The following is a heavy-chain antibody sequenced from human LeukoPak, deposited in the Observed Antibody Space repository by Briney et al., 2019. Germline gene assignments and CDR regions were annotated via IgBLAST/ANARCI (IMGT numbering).Heavy chain of an antibody. V-gene: IGHV4-59*01. Sequence: PSETLSLTCTVSGGSISRYYWSWIRQPPGKGLEWIGYIYYSGSTNYNPSLKSRVTISVDTSKNQFSLKLSSVTAADTAVYYCAREDYYDSPYYYGMDVWGQGTTVTVSS. CDR3: AREDYYDSPYYYGMDV. CDR2: IYYSGST. J-gene: IGHJ6*02. CDR1: GGSISRYY. D-gene: IGHD3-22*01.